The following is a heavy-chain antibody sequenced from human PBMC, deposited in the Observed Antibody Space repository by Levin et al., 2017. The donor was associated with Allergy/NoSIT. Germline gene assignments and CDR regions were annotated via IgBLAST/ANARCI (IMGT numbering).Heavy chain of an antibody. CDR1: GGPVNSGSYY. CDR2: VYYSGTT. J-gene: IGHJ5*01. CDR3: TRDRGSSGWFES. V-gene: IGHV4-61*01. Sequence: PSETLSLTCTVSGGPVNSGSYYWSWLRQPPGKGLEWIGSVYYSGTTNYNPSLKRRASITVDTSKNQFSLTLSSLTAADTAVYYCTRDRGSSGWFESWGQGTLVTVSS. D-gene: IGHD6-19*01.